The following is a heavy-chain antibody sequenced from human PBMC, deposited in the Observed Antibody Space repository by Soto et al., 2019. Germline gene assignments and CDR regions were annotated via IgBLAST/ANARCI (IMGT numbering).Heavy chain of an antibody. CDR3: ARSQGSSTSLEVYYYYYYGMDV. V-gene: IGHV1-69*01. CDR2: IIPISGTA. Sequence: QVQLVQSGAEVKKPGSSVKVSCKASGGTFSSYAISWVRQAPGQGLEWMGGIIPISGTANYAQKFQGRVTITADESTSTAYMELSSLRSEDTDVYYCARSQGSSTSLEVYYYYYYGMDVWGQATTVTVSS. D-gene: IGHD2-2*01. CDR1: GGTFSSYA. J-gene: IGHJ6*02.